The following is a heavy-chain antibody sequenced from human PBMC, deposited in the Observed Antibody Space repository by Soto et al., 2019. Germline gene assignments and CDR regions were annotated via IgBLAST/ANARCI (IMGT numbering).Heavy chain of an antibody. CDR1: GGSFSGYY. V-gene: IGHV4-34*01. CDR2: INHSGST. J-gene: IGHJ4*02. Sequence: SETLSLTCAVYGGSFSGYYWSWIRQPPGKGLEWIGEINHSGSTNYNPSLKSRVTISVDTSKNQFSLKLSSVTAADTAVYYCARAPPRRSIAARPADYWGQGTLVTVSS. D-gene: IGHD6-6*01. CDR3: ARAPPRRSIAARPADY.